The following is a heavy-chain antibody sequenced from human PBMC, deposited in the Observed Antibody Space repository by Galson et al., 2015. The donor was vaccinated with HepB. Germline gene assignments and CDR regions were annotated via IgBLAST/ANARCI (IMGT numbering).Heavy chain of an antibody. V-gene: IGHV4-61*02. Sequence: TLSLTCTVSGGSISSGSYYWSWIRQPAGKGLEWIGRIYTSGSTNYNPSLKSRVTISVDTSKNQFSLKLSSVTAADTAVYYCASGSTSCYRCGMDVWGQGTTVTVSS. J-gene: IGHJ6*02. D-gene: IGHD2-2*02. CDR3: ASGSTSCYRCGMDV. CDR1: GGSISSGSYY. CDR2: IYTSGST.